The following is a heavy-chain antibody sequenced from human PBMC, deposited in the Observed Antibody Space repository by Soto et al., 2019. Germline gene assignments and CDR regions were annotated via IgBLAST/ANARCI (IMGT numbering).Heavy chain of an antibody. CDR2: ISPDGSDT. CDR3: TSLDSALPILPAVVQDF. J-gene: IGHJ4*02. CDR1: GFAFSTSW. D-gene: IGHD1-1*01. Sequence: EVQLVESGGALVQPGGPLKLSCEASGFAFSTSWMNWIRQVPGKGLVWVSRISPDGSDTSYADSLKGRFTVSRDNAKNMLYLQMSSLSVEDTAVYYCTSLDSALPILPAVVQDFWGRGTLVTVSS. V-gene: IGHV3-74*01.